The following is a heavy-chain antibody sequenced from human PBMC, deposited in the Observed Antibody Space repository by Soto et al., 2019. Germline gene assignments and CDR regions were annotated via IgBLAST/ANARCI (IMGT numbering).Heavy chain of an antibody. J-gene: IGHJ5*02. CDR1: GYTFTSYD. CDR3: ALSQYTTRNNWFDP. V-gene: IGHV1-8*01. CDR2: MNPNSGNT. D-gene: IGHD1-1*01. Sequence: QVQLVQSGAEVKKPGASVKVSCKASGYTFTSYDINWVRQATGQGLEWMGWMNPNSGNTGYAQKFQARVTMTINTSINTAYMELSSLRSEDTAVYYCALSQYTTRNNWFDPWGQGTLVTVSS.